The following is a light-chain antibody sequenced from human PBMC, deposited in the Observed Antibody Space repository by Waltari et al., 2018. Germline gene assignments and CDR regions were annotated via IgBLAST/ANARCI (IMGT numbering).Light chain of an antibody. CDR1: QSVSDHVNNKNY. CDR2: WAS. J-gene: IGKJ1*01. CDR3: QQYYNTPPT. Sequence: DIVLTQSPVSLTVSPGERATTNCRSSQSVSDHVNNKNYLAWYRQKPGQPPKLLISWASTREFGVPDRFSGSGSGTEFTLTISSLQPEDVAVYYCQQYYNTPPTFGQGTKVEIK. V-gene: IGKV4-1*01.